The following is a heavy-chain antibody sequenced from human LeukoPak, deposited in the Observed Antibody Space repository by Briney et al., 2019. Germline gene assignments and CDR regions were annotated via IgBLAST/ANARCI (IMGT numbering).Heavy chain of an antibody. V-gene: IGHV3-23*01. D-gene: IGHD3-10*01. J-gene: IGHJ6*04. CDR1: GFTFSSYA. Sequence: GGSLRLSCAASGFTFSSYAMSWVRQAPGKGLEWVSGISGSGLSTYYADSVKGRFTISRDNSKNTLYLQMNSLRAEDTAVYYCAKPPPVPVVRGVPRDVWGKGTTVTVSS. CDR3: AKPPPVPVVRGVPRDV. CDR2: ISGSGLST.